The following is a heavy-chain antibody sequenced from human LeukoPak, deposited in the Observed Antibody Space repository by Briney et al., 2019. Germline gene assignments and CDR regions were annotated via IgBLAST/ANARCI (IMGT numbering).Heavy chain of an antibody. CDR1: GFTVSSNY. V-gene: IGHV3-53*01. CDR3: ARAGTGDILNRPFDP. Sequence: GGSLRLSCAASGFTVSSNYMSWVRQAPGKGLEWVSVIYSGGSTYYADSVKGRFTISRDNSKNTLYLQMNSLRAEDTAVYYCARAGTGDILNRPFDPWGQGTLVTVSS. D-gene: IGHD3-9*01. J-gene: IGHJ5*02. CDR2: IYSGGST.